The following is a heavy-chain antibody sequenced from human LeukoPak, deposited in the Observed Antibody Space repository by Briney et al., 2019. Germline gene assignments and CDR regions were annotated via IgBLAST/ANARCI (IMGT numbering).Heavy chain of an antibody. CDR2: INPSGGST. D-gene: IGHD3-3*01. J-gene: IGHJ6*02. CDR3: ARGGYDSITPPQTYYYYGMDV. CDR1: GYTFTSYY. V-gene: IGHV1-46*01. Sequence: GASVKVSCKASGYTFTSYYMHWVRQAPGQGLEWMGIINPSGGSTSYAQKFRGRVTMTRDTSTSTVYMELSSLRSEDTAVYYCARGGYDSITPPQTYYYYGMDVWGQGTTVTVSS.